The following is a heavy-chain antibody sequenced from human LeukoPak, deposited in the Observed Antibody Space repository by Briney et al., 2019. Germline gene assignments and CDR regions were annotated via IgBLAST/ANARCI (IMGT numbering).Heavy chain of an antibody. CDR3: ARENGYSSGWPLAYYYYYGMDV. J-gene: IGHJ6*02. D-gene: IGHD6-19*01. V-gene: IGHV3-30*01. Sequence: YADSVKGRFTISRDNSKNTLYLQINSLRAEDTAVYYCARENGYSSGWPLAYYYYYGMDVWGQGTTVTVSS.